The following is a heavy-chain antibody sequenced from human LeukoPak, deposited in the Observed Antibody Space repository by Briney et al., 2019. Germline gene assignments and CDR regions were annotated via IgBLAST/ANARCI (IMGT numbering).Heavy chain of an antibody. CDR3: AKDPRGSSGWLVDY. J-gene: IGHJ4*02. CDR1: GFTFSSYS. D-gene: IGHD6-19*01. V-gene: IGHV3-48*01. Sequence: PGGSLRLSCAASGFTFSSYSMNWVRQAPGKGLEWASYISSSSSTIYYADSVKGRFTISRDNSKNTLYLQMNSLRAEDTAVYYCAKDPRGSSGWLVDYWGQGTLVTVSS. CDR2: ISSSSSTI.